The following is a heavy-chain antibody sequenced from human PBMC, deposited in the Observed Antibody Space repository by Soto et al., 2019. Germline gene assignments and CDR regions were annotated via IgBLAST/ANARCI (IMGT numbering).Heavy chain of an antibody. CDR2: IYYSGST. CDR3: ARGGTQWELRYYGMDV. J-gene: IGHJ6*02. D-gene: IGHD1-26*01. V-gene: IGHV4-59*01. CDR1: GGSISSYY. Sequence: PSETLSLTCTVSGGSISSYYWSWIRQPPGKGLEWIGYIYYSGSTNYNPSLKSRVTISVDTSKNQFSLKLSSVTAADTAVYYCARGGTQWELRYYGMDVWGQGTTVTVS.